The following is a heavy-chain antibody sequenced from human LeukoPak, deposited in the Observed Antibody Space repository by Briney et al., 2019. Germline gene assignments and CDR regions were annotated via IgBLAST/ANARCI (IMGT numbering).Heavy chain of an antibody. CDR2: IYYSGST. D-gene: IGHD6-13*01. V-gene: IGHV4-39*07. CDR1: GGSISSSSYY. J-gene: IGHJ4*02. Sequence: SETLSLTCTVSGGSISSSSYYWGWIRQPPGKGLEWIGSIYYSGSTYYNPSLKSRVTISVDTSKNQFSLKLSSVTAADTAVYYCARFIAAAAFGFDYWGQGTLVTVSS. CDR3: ARFIAAAAFGFDY.